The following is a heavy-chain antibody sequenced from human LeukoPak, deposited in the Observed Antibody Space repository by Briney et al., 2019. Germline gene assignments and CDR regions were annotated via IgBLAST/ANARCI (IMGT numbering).Heavy chain of an antibody. CDR2: INHSGST. J-gene: IGHJ4*02. D-gene: IGHD7-27*01. Sequence: KPSETLSLTCAVYGVSFSGYYWSWLRQPPGKGLEWIGEINHSGSTNYNPSLKSRVTISVDTSKNQFSLKLSSVTAADTAVYYCARATREKNWGLDYWGQGTLVTVSS. CDR3: ARATREKNWGLDY. CDR1: GVSFSGYY. V-gene: IGHV4-34*01.